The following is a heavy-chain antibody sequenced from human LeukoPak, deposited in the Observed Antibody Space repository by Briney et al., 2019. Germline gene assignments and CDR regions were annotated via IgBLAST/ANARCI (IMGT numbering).Heavy chain of an antibody. Sequence: PGGSLRLSCAASGFTFSSFWMSWVRQAPGKGLEWVANIKQDGSEKYYVDSVKGRFTISRDNAKNSLYLQMNSLRAEDTAVYYCARAGEYYYDGSGYPGDFDYWGQGTLVTVSS. D-gene: IGHD3-22*01. CDR2: IKQDGSEK. V-gene: IGHV3-7*01. CDR1: GFTFSSFW. J-gene: IGHJ4*02. CDR3: ARAGEYYYDGSGYPGDFDY.